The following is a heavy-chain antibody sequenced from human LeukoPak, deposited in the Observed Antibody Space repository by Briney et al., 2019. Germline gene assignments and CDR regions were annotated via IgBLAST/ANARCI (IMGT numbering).Heavy chain of an antibody. V-gene: IGHV4-4*02. J-gene: IGHJ6*03. Sequence: SETLSLTCAVSGGSISSSNWWSWVRQPPGKGLEWIGEINHSGSTNYNLSLKSRVTISVDTSKNQFSLKLSSVTAADTAVYYCARRALTVRPPYYYYYMDVWGKGTTVTISS. CDR3: ARRALTVRPPYYYYYMDV. D-gene: IGHD4-17*01. CDR1: GGSISSSNW. CDR2: INHSGST.